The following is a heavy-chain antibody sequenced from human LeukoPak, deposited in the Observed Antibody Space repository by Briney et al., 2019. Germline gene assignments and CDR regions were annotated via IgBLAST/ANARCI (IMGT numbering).Heavy chain of an antibody. CDR1: GVSFSGYY. CDR2: INHSGST. J-gene: IGHJ4*02. D-gene: IGHD3-10*01. Sequence: PSETLSLTCAVYGVSFSGYYWSWIRQPPGKGLEWIGEINHSGSTNYNPSLKSRVTISVDTSKNQFSLKLSSVTAADTAVYYCARGRGPFYYGSGSSFDYWGQGTLVTVSS. V-gene: IGHV4-34*01. CDR3: ARGRGPFYYGSGSSFDY.